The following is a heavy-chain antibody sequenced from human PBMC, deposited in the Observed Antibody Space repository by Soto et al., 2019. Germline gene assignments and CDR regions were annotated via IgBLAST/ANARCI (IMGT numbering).Heavy chain of an antibody. CDR3: ARRGYCSSTSCYNEPVFYYHSYGMDV. V-gene: IGHV5-10-1*01. Sequence: PGESLKISCKGSGYRFTSYWISWVRQMPGKGLEWMGRIYPSDSYTNYSPSFQGHVTISADKSISTAYLQWSSLKASDTAMYYCARRGYCSSTSCYNEPVFYYHSYGMDVWGQGTTVTFSS. D-gene: IGHD2-2*02. CDR1: GYRFTSYW. CDR2: IYPSDSYT. J-gene: IGHJ6*02.